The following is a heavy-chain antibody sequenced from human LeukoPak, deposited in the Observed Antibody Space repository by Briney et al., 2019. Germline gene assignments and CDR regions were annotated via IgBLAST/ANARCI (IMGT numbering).Heavy chain of an antibody. D-gene: IGHD3-10*01. CDR3: ATRYITMVRGVNTPNWFDP. Sequence: SETLSLTCAVHGGSFSGYYWSWIRQPPGKGLEWIGEINHSESTNYNPSLKSRVTISVDTSKNQFSLKLSSVTAADTAVYYCATRYITMVRGVNTPNWFDPWGQGTLVTVSS. CDR2: INHSEST. CDR1: GGSFSGYY. J-gene: IGHJ5*02. V-gene: IGHV4-34*01.